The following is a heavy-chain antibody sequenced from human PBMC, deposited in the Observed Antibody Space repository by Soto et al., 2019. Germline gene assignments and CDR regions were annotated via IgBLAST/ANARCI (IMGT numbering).Heavy chain of an antibody. CDR3: ASSPLAATYFDY. CDR1: GFTVSSNY. V-gene: IGHV3-53*01. D-gene: IGHD1-26*01. CDR2: IYSGGST. J-gene: IGHJ4*02. Sequence: EVQLVESGGGLIQPGGSLRLSCAASGFTVSSNYMSWVRQAPGKGLEWVSVIYSGGSTYYADSVKGRFTISRDNSKNTMYLQMNSLRAEDAAVYYCASSPLAATYFDYWGQGTLVTVS.